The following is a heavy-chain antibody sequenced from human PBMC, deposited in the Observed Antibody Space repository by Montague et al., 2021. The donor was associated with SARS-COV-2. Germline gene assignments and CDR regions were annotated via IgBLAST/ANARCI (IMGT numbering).Heavy chain of an antibody. J-gene: IGHJ5*02. CDR1: GFSLSTSGVG. CDR3: AHRIGIAAVSKGFRFDP. V-gene: IGHV2-5*02. D-gene: IGHD6-13*01. CDR2: IYWDDDK. Sequence: PALVKPTQTLTLTCTFSGFSLSTSGVGVGWIRQPPGKALEWLALIYWDDDKRYSPSLKSRLTITKDISKNQVVLTMTNMDPVDTATYYCAHRIGIAAVSKGFRFDPWGQGTLVTVSS.